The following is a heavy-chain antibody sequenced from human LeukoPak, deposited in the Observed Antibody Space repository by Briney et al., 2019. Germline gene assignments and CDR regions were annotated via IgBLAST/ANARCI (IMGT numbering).Heavy chain of an antibody. V-gene: IGHV3-30*18. CDR1: GFTFSSYG. D-gene: IGHD1-26*01. J-gene: IGHJ4*02. CDR2: ISYDGSNK. Sequence: GRTLRLSCAASGFTFSSYGMHWVRQAPGKGLEWVAVISYDGSNKYYADSVKGRFTISRDNSKNTLYLQMKSLRVEDTAVYYCAKDGGKGGGNYHDYWGQGTLVTVSS. CDR3: AKDGGKGGGNYHDY.